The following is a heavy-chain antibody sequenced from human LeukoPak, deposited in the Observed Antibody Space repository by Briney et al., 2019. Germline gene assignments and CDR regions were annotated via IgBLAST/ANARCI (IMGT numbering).Heavy chain of an antibody. Sequence: SQTLSLTCTVSGGSISSGDYYWSWIRQPPGKGLEWIGYINYSGSTYRNPSLKSRVTISVGTSKNQFSLKLSSVTAADTAVYYCARSLTIFGVVTDWGQGTLVTVSS. D-gene: IGHD3-3*01. J-gene: IGHJ4*02. CDR3: ARSLTIFGVVTD. V-gene: IGHV4-30-4*08. CDR2: INYSGST. CDR1: GGSISSGDYY.